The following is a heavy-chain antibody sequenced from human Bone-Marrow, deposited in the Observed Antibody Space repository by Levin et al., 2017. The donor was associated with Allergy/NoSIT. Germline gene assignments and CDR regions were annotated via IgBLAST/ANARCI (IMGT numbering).Heavy chain of an antibody. CDR2: ISGSGGST. J-gene: IGHJ6*02. Sequence: GASVKVSCAASGFTFSSYAMSWVRQAPGKGLEWVSAISGSGGSTYYADSVKGRFTISRDNSKNTLYLQMNSLRAEDTAVYYCAKDFTANPPRANAYYDFWSGYYSYYYGMDVWGQGTTVTVSS. D-gene: IGHD3-3*01. CDR1: GFTFSSYA. V-gene: IGHV3-23*01. CDR3: AKDFTANPPRANAYYDFWSGYYSYYYGMDV.